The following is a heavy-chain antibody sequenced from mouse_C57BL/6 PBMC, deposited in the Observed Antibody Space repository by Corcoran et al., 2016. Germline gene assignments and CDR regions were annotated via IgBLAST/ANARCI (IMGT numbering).Heavy chain of an antibody. CDR3: AREAYYYGSRGAMDY. CDR1: GYTFTSYG. V-gene: IGHV1-81*01. J-gene: IGHJ4*01. CDR2: IYPRSGNT. Sequence: QVQLQQSGAELARPGASVKLSCKASGYTFTSYGISWVKQRTGQGLEWIGEIYPRSGNTYYNEKFKGKATLTADKSSSTAYMELRSLTSEDSAVYFCAREAYYYGSRGAMDYWGQGTSVTVSS. D-gene: IGHD1-1*01.